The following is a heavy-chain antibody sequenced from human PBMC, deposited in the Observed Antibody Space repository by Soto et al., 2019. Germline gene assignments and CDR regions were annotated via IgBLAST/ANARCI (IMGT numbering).Heavy chain of an antibody. D-gene: IGHD3-10*01. J-gene: IGHJ4*02. CDR1: GTSIRGYY. Sequence: QVQLQESGPGLIKPSETLSVTCSVSGTSIRGYYWTWIRQPPGKGLEWIGYIYYTGTTKYNPSLKSRVTLSVDTSKNQFSLRLNSVTAADTAVYYCAREVSSFGSNHFDSWGQGALVTVSS. CDR2: IYYTGTT. CDR3: AREVSSFGSNHFDS. V-gene: IGHV4-59*01.